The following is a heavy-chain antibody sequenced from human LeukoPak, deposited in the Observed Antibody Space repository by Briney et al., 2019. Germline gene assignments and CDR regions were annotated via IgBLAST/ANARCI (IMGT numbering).Heavy chain of an antibody. CDR1: GFTFSSYS. CDR2: ISSSSSYI. CDR3: ARCLYYYDSSGYPYYYGMDV. D-gene: IGHD3-22*01. Sequence: GGSLRLSCAASGFTFSSYSMNWVRQAPGKGLEWVSSISSSSSYIYYADSVKGRFTISGDNAKKSLYLQMNSLRAEDTAAYYCARCLYYYDSSGYPYYYGMDVWGQGTTVTVSS. J-gene: IGHJ6*02. V-gene: IGHV3-21*01.